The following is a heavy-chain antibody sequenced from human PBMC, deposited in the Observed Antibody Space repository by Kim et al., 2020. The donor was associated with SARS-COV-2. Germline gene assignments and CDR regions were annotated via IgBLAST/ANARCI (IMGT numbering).Heavy chain of an antibody. CDR3: ARLAVMFGEFHPESLVFDY. D-gene: IGHD3-10*02. V-gene: IGHV4-39*01. CDR2: IYYSGST. CDR1: GGSISSSSYY. Sequence: SETLSLTCTVSGGSISSSSYYWGWIRQPPGKGLEWIGSIYYSGSTYYNPSLKSRVTISVDTSKNQFSLKLSSVTAADTAVYYCARLAVMFGEFHPESLVFDYWGQGTLVIVSS. J-gene: IGHJ4*02.